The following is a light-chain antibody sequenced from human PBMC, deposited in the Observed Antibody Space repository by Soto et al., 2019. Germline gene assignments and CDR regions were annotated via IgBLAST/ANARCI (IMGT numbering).Light chain of an antibody. J-gene: IGKJ1*01. Sequence: EIVMTQSPATLSVTTGESATLSCRASQSVSSNLAWYQQKPGQAPRLLIYGASTRATGIPARFSGSGSGTEFTLTISSLQFEDFAVYYCQQYNNWPRTFGQGTKVEIK. CDR2: GAS. CDR1: QSVSSN. CDR3: QQYNNWPRT. V-gene: IGKV3-15*01.